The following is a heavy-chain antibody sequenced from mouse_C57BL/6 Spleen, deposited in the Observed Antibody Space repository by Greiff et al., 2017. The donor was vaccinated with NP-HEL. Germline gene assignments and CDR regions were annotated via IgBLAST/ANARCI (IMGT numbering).Heavy chain of an antibody. J-gene: IGHJ1*03. Sequence: QVQLQQPGAELVMPGASVKLSCKASGYTFTSYSMHWVKQRPGQGLEWIGTIDAADSYTNYNQKVKGKSTLTLDKSTSTAYMQLSSLTSEDSAVYYCSMYGNYPWYFDVWGTGTTVTVSS. CDR1: GYTFTSYS. D-gene: IGHD2-10*02. CDR2: IDAADSYT. V-gene: IGHV1-69*01. CDR3: SMYGNYPWYFDV.